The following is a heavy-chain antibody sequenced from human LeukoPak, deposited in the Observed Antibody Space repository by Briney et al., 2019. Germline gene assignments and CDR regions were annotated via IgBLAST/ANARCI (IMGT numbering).Heavy chain of an antibody. CDR1: GASINSSSYY. CDR3: ARLSAAGTISVDS. J-gene: IGHJ4*02. D-gene: IGHD6-13*01. V-gene: IGHV4-39*01. Sequence: PSETLSLTCTVSGASINSSSYYWGWIRQPPGKELEWIGNIYYTGSTYYNPSLKSRVTISVDRSKNQFSLKLSSVTAADTAVYYCARLSAAGTISVDSWGQGTLVTVSS. CDR2: IYYTGST.